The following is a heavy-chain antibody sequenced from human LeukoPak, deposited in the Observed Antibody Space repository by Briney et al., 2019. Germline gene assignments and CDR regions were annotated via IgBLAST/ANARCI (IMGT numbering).Heavy chain of an antibody. CDR1: GFTFSSYW. CDR2: ISYDGRNK. V-gene: IGHV3-30*03. J-gene: IGHJ6*02. D-gene: IGHD6-6*01. CDR3: ARGRPRHYFYYYYGMDV. Sequence: GGSLRLSCAASGFTFSSYWMSWVRQAPGKGLEWVAVISYDGRNKYYADSVKGRFTISRDNSKNTLYLQMNSLRVEDTAVYYCARGRPRHYFYYYYGMDVWGQGTTVTVSS.